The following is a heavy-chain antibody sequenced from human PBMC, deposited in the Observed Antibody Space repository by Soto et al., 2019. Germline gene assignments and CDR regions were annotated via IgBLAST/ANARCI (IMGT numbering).Heavy chain of an antibody. CDR3: AHRGISTFNWGFDP. Sequence: QITLKESGPTLVKPTQTLTLTCTFSGFSLSTSGVGVGWIRQPPGKALEWLALIYWDDDKRYSPSLKSRLTIPKDTSKNQVVLTMTNMDPVDTATYYCAHRGISTFNWGFDPWGQGTLVTVSS. V-gene: IGHV2-5*02. CDR1: GFSLSTSGVG. J-gene: IGHJ5*02. D-gene: IGHD2-2*01. CDR2: IYWDDDK.